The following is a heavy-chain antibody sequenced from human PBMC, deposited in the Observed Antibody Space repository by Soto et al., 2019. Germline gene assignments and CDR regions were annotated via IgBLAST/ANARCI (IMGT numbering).Heavy chain of an antibody. Sequence: ASVKVSCKASGGTFSSYAISWVRQAPGQGLEWMGGIIPIFGTANYAQKFQGRVTITADESTSTAYMELSSLRSEDTAVYYCARGAADDYYYYGMDVWGQGTTVTVSS. V-gene: IGHV1-69*13. CDR2: IIPIFGTA. CDR3: ARGAADDYYYYGMDV. CDR1: GGTFSSYA. D-gene: IGHD6-13*01. J-gene: IGHJ6*02.